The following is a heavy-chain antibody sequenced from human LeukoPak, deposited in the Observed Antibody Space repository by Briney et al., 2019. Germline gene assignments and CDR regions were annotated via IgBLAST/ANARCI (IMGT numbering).Heavy chain of an antibody. V-gene: IGHV4-34*01. Sequence: SETLSLTCAVYGGSFSGYYWSWIRQPPGKGLEWIGEINHSGSTNYNPSLESRVTISVDTSKNQFSLKLSSVTAADTAVYYCARGRSMGRRAFDIWGQGTMVTVSS. CDR2: INHSGST. D-gene: IGHD5-24*01. CDR1: GGSFSGYY. CDR3: ARGRSMGRRAFDI. J-gene: IGHJ3*02.